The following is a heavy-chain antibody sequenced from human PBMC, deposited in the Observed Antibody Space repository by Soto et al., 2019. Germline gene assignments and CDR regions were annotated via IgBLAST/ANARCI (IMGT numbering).Heavy chain of an antibody. CDR1: GYILTKLS. CDR3: ATSSPANYYYGVDV. J-gene: IGHJ6*02. D-gene: IGHD2-2*01. CDR2: FDPEDGET. V-gene: IGHV1-24*01. Sequence: QVQLEQSGAEVKKPGASVKVSCKVSGYILTKLSMHGVRQAPGKGLEWIGGFDPEDGETVYAQKFQGRVTMTEDRSTDTAYLELSSLRSEDTAVYYCATSSPANYYYGVDVWGQGTTVTVSS.